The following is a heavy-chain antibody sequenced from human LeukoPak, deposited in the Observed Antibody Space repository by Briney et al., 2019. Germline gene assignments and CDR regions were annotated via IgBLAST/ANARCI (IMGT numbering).Heavy chain of an antibody. V-gene: IGHV3-30-3*01. CDR1: GFTFSSYA. J-gene: IGHJ6*02. CDR3: ARVHDFWSGYYPPYYYGMDV. D-gene: IGHD3-3*01. Sequence: PGRSLSLSCAASGFTFSSYAMHWVRQAPGKGLEWVAVISYDGSNKYYADSVKGRFTISRDNSKNTLYLQMNSLRAEDTAVYYCARVHDFWSGYYPPYYYGMDVWGQGTTVTVSS. CDR2: ISYDGSNK.